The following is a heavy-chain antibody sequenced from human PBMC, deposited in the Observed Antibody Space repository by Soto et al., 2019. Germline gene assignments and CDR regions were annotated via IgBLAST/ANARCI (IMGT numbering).Heavy chain of an antibody. CDR3: ARGSRGYSGYDLNY. V-gene: IGHV4-59*01. CDR1: GGSISSYY. J-gene: IGHJ4*02. Sequence: SETLSLTCTVSGGSISSYYWSWIRQPPGKGLEWIGYIYYSGSTNYNPSLESRVTISVDTSKNQFSLKLSSVTAADTAVYYCARGSRGYSGYDLNYWGQGTLVTVSS. CDR2: IYYSGST. D-gene: IGHD5-12*01.